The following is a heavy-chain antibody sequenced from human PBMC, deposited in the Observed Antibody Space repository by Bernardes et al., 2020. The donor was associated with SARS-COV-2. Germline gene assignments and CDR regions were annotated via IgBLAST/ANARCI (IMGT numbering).Heavy chain of an antibody. V-gene: IGHV4-59*01. CDR1: GGSISSYY. D-gene: IGHD2-15*01. CDR2: IYYSGST. Sequence: SETLSLTCTVSGGSISSYYWSWIRQPPGKGLEWIGYIYYSGSTNYNPSLKSRVTISVDTSKNQFSLKLSSVTAADTAVYYCARVGLGYCSGGSCYSGMDVWGQGTTVTVSS. CDR3: ARVGLGYCSGGSCYSGMDV. J-gene: IGHJ6*02.